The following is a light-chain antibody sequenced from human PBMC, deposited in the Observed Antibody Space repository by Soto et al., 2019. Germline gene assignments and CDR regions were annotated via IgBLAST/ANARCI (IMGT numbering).Light chain of an antibody. V-gene: IGLV2-14*01. CDR2: VVS. CDR1: SSDVGGYNY. J-gene: IGLJ3*02. CDR3: SSYVTSSTWV. Sequence: QSALTQPASVSGSPGQSITISCTGTSSDVGGYNYVYWYQQHPGKAPKLMIYVVSYRPSGVSNLFSGSKSGNTASLTIAGLWAEDEADYYCSSYVTSSTWVFGGGTQLTVL.